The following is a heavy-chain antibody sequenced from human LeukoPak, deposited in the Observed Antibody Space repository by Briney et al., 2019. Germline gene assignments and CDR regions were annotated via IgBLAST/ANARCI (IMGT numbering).Heavy chain of an antibody. V-gene: IGHV4-59*01. D-gene: IGHD1-1*01. Sequence: PSETLSLACTVSGDSISPCYWNWIRQPPGKGLEWIGYIYYSGGADYNPALKSRVTISIDTSKNQFSLKLSSVTAADTAVYFCARDRVPGGYWGQGTLVTVSS. CDR3: ARDRVPGGY. CDR1: GDSISPCY. J-gene: IGHJ4*02. CDR2: IYYSGGA.